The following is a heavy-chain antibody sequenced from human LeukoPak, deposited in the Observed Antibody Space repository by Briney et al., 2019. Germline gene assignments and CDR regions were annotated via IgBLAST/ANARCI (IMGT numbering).Heavy chain of an antibody. V-gene: IGHV4-39*01. J-gene: IGHJ5*02. CDR3: ARHESSPPTWFDP. CDR2: IYYSGST. D-gene: IGHD3-22*01. Sequence: SETLSLTCTVSGASISSSSYFWGWLRQPPGKGLEWIGSIYYSGSTYYSPSLKSRITMSVDTSKNQFSLKLTSVTAADTAVYYCARHESSPPTWFDPWGRGTLVTVSS. CDR1: GASISSSSYF.